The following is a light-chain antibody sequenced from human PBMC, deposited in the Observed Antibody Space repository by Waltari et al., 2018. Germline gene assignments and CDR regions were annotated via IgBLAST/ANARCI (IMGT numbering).Light chain of an antibody. CDR2: DTA. V-gene: IGKV3-20*01. CDR1: QSVGRA. Sequence: EIVLTQSPGTLALSPGERATLSCRASQSVGRALAWYQRKPGQEPRLLIYDTATRATGISDKFSGSGSGTDFSLTISRVEPEDFAVYFCQMYVRLPVTFGQGTKVEVK. CDR3: QMYVRLPVT. J-gene: IGKJ1*01.